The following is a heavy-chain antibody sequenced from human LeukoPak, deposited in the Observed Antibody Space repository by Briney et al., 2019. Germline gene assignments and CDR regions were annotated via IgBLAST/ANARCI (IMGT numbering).Heavy chain of an antibody. CDR1: DDSISTFY. CDR2: IYYSGST. Sequence: SETLSLTCTVSDDSISTFYWSWIRQPPGKGLEWIGYIYYSGSTNYNPSLKSRVTISVDTSKNQFSLKLSSVTAADTAVYYCARREKYVYANGVSVWFDPWGQGTLVTVSS. J-gene: IGHJ5*02. V-gene: IGHV4-59*08. D-gene: IGHD3-16*01. CDR3: ARREKYVYANGVSVWFDP.